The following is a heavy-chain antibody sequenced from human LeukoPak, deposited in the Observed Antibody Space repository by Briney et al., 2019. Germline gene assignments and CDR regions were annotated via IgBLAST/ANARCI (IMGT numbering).Heavy chain of an antibody. D-gene: IGHD1-26*01. CDR1: GGSISSGGYY. CDR3: ARLTGENSGSYLFDY. J-gene: IGHJ4*02. V-gene: IGHV4-30-2*01. Sequence: SETLSLTCTVSGGSISSGGYYWSWIRQPPGKGLEWIGYIYHSGSTYYNPSLKSRVTISVDTSKNQFSLKLSSVTAADTAVYYCARLTGENSGSYLFDYWGQGTLVTVSS. CDR2: IYHSGST.